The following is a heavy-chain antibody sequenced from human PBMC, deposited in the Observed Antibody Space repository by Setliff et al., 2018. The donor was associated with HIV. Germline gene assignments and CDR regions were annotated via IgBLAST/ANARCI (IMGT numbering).Heavy chain of an antibody. CDR3: AGGYIQLWSNIYYYGMDV. CDR2: IYTTGST. V-gene: IGHV4-4*09. Sequence: SETLSLTCTVSGDSISNYYWSWVRQPPGKGLEWIGYIYTTGSTNYNPSLKSRVTMSVDTSKNQFSLKLSSVTAADTAVYYCAGGYIQLWSNIYYYGMDVWGQGTTVTVSS. D-gene: IGHD5-18*01. CDR1: GDSISNYY. J-gene: IGHJ6*02.